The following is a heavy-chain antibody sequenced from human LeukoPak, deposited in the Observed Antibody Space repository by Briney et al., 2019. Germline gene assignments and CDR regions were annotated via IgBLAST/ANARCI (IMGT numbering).Heavy chain of an antibody. Sequence: GGSLRLSCAASGFTFSSYSMNWVRQAPGKGLEWVAVISYDGSNKYYADSVKGRFTISRDNAKNSLYLQMNSLRAEDTAVYYCARGFGSSGPNYYYGMDVWGQGTTVTVSS. J-gene: IGHJ6*02. V-gene: IGHV3-30*03. CDR3: ARGFGSSGPNYYYGMDV. CDR2: ISYDGSNK. CDR1: GFTFSSYS. D-gene: IGHD6-13*01.